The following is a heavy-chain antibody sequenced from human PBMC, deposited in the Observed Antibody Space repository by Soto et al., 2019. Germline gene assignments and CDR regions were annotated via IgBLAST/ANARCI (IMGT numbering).Heavy chain of an antibody. CDR3: ARDPPDFNSGFDY. CDR1: GDGFSNNGAT. V-gene: IGHV6-1*01. CDR2: AYYRSRWRY. J-gene: IGHJ4*02. Sequence: SQTLSLTWAICGDGFSNNGATWNSIRQSPSRGLEWLGRAYYRSRWRYDYATSVRGRITINPDTSKNQLSLQLNSVTPEDTAVYYCARDPPDFNSGFDYWGQGTPVTVSS. D-gene: IGHD2-15*01.